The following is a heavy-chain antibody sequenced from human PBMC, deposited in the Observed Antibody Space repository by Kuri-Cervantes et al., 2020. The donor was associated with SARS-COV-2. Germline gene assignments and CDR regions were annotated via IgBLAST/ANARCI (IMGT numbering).Heavy chain of an antibody. V-gene: IGHV3-7*01. CDR3: ASLDHGLGSYYHTFPHDY. CDR1: GFTFRSCW. D-gene: IGHD3-10*01. Sequence: GESLKISCAASGFTFRSCWVSWVRQAPGKGLEWVAAIKPEGGEKHYVDSVRGRFTISRDDAKNSLYLQMNSLRAEDTAVYYCASLDHGLGSYYHTFPHDYWGLGTQVTVSS. J-gene: IGHJ4*02. CDR2: IKPEGGEK.